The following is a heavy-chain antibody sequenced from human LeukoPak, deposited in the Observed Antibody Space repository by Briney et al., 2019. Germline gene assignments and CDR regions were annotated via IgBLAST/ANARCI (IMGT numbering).Heavy chain of an antibody. Sequence: SVKVSCXASGGTFSSYAISWVRQAPGQGLEWMGGIIPIFGTANYAQEFQGRVTITTDESTSTAYMELSSLRSEDTAVYYCARVGGSFVDTAMDYYYYYMDVWGKGTTVTVSS. D-gene: IGHD5-18*01. CDR2: IIPIFGTA. J-gene: IGHJ6*03. CDR1: GGTFSSYA. V-gene: IGHV1-69*05. CDR3: ARVGGSFVDTAMDYYYYYMDV.